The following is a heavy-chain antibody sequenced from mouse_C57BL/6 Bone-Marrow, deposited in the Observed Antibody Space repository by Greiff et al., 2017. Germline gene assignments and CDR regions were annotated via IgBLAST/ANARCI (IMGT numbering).Heavy chain of an antibody. D-gene: IGHD2-2*01. CDR1: GYTFTSYW. CDR3: ASSARVTTTGYYFDY. V-gene: IGHV1-55*01. Sequence: QVQLQQPGAELVKPGASVKMSCKASGYTFTSYWITWVKQRPGQGLEWIGDIYPGSGSTNYNEKFKSKATLTVDTSSSPAYMQLSSLTSEDSAVYYCASSARVTTTGYYFDYWGQGTTLTVSS. CDR2: IYPGSGST. J-gene: IGHJ2*01.